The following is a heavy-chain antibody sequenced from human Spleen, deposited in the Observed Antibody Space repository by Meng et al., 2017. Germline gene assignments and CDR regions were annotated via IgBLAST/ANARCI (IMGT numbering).Heavy chain of an antibody. J-gene: IGHJ4*02. CDR3: ARDEDISAAGKLFGDY. V-gene: IGHV1-2*06. CDR1: GYNFPDYY. D-gene: IGHD6-13*01. CDR2: IDPKNGDT. Sequence: QVQRVQAGAAVKKPGASVKVSCKPSGYNFPDYYIHWVRQAPGQGLEWMGRIDPKNGDTHYAQKFQGRVTMTGDTSISTAYMDLSGLRSDDTAVYYCARDEDISAAGKLFGDYWGQGTLVTVSS.